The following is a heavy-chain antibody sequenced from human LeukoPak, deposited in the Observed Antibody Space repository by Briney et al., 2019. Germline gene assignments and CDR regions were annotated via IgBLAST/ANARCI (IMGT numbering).Heavy chain of an antibody. CDR2: IYPGDSDT. V-gene: IGHV5-51*01. CDR3: ARRSSGSYSVGGYYYYMDV. J-gene: IGHJ6*03. CDR1: GYSFTSYW. Sequence: GESLKISCKGSGYSFTSYWIGWVRQMPGKGLEWMGIIYPGDSDTRCSPSFQGQVTISADKSISTAYLQWSSLKASDTAMYYCARRSSGSYSVGGYYYYMDVWGKGTTVTVSS. D-gene: IGHD1-26*01.